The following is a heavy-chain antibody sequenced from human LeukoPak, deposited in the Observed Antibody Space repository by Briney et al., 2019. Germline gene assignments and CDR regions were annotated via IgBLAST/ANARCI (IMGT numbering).Heavy chain of an antibody. Sequence: ASVKVSCKASGYTFTGYYMHWVRQAPGQGLEWMGWINPNSGGTNYAQKFQGRVTMTRDTSISTAYMELSSLRSEDTAVYYCARDHVAGTTVQYWGQGTLVTVSS. CDR1: GYTFTGYY. V-gene: IGHV1-2*02. D-gene: IGHD4-11*01. CDR3: ARDHVAGTTVQY. CDR2: INPNSGGT. J-gene: IGHJ4*02.